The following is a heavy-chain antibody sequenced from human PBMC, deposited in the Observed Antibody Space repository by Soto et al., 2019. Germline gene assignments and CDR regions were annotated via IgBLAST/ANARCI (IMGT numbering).Heavy chain of an antibody. CDR2: ISSSGTTM. V-gene: IGHV3-48*03. CDR1: GFTFSTYE. D-gene: IGHD2-2*01. J-gene: IGHJ4*02. CDR3: VRRYCSSASCTFDF. Sequence: GGSLRLSCTASGFTFSTYEMNWVRQSPGKGLEWVSYISSSGTTMYYADSVKGRFSISRDNAKSSLFLQMNSLRAEDTAVYYCVRRYCSSASCTFDFWGQGALVTVSS.